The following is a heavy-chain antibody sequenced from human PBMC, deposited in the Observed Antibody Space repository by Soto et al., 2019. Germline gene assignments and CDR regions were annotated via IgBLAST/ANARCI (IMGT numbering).Heavy chain of an antibody. J-gene: IGHJ4*02. CDR3: VRDGLDYYDTERLYFDT. D-gene: IGHD3-22*01. V-gene: IGHV3-21*06. Sequence: EVQLVESGGGLVKPGGSLRLSCAASGFNFITYSLSWVRQAPGKGLEWVSSISSSAIYIDYADSVKGRFTISRDNAKNSLFLEMDSLSAEDTSTYYCVRDGLDYYDTERLYFDTCCQGTLVTVSS. CDR1: GFNFITYS. CDR2: ISSSAIYI.